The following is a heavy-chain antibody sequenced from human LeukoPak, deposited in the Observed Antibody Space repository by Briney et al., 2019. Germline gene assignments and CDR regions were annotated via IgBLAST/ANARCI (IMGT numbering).Heavy chain of an antibody. D-gene: IGHD1-26*01. Sequence: ASVKVSCKASGYSFTGYYMHWVRQAPGQGLEWMGWINPNSGGTIYAQKFQGRVTMTRDTSISTAYMELSRLRSDDTAVYYCAGDPSIVGATPYYHHFGMDVWGQGTTVTVSS. CDR3: AGDPSIVGATPYYHHFGMDV. J-gene: IGHJ6*02. CDR2: INPNSGGT. CDR1: GYSFTGYY. V-gene: IGHV1-2*02.